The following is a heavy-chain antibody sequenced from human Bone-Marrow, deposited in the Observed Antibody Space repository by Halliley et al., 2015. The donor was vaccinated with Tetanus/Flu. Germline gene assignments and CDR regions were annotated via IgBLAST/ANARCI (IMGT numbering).Heavy chain of an antibody. CDR3: ARQYYYDSYGLDV. V-gene: IGHV3-73*01. Sequence: GRRGIGANNYATAYAASVRGRFTVSRDDSKNTAYLQMDSLKTDDTAVYFCARQYYYDSYGLDVWGQGTTVTVSS. CDR2: RGIGANNYAT. J-gene: IGHJ6*02.